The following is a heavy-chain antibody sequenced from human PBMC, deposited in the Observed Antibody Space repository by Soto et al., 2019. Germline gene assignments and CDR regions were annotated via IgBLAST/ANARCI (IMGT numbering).Heavy chain of an antibody. J-gene: IGHJ4*02. CDR1: GFTFRNIW. CDR2: ISPDGGEI. CDR3: AKGPR. Sequence: PGGSLRLSCAASGFTFRNIWMSWVRRSPEKGPEWVASISPDGGEIYYVDSVKGRFTISRDNTRNSLYLQMNSLRAEDTAVYYCAKGPRWGQGTLVTVSS. V-gene: IGHV3-7*01.